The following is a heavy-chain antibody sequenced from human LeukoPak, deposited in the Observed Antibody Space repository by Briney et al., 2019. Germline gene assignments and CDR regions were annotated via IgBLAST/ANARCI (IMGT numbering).Heavy chain of an antibody. Sequence: GGSLRLSCAASGFTFSSYAMHWVRQAPGKGLEWVAIVSYDGRSKYHADSVKGRFTISRDNAKNSLYLQMNSLRAEDTAVYYCARDQGYYDSSGYKPPTDYWGQGTLVTVSS. CDR2: VSYDGRSK. CDR1: GFTFSSYA. V-gene: IGHV3-30*04. D-gene: IGHD3-22*01. CDR3: ARDQGYYDSSGYKPPTDY. J-gene: IGHJ4*02.